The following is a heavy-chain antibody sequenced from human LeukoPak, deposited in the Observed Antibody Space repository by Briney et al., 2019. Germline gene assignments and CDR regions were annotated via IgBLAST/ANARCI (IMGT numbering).Heavy chain of an antibody. Sequence: PGGSLRLSCAASGFTFSSYSMNWVRQAPGKGLEWVSSISSSSSYIYYADSVKDRFTISRDNAKNSLYLQMNSLRAEDTAVYYCARVLGYSYGTLIYYGMDVWGQGTTVTVSS. CDR3: ARVLGYSYGTLIYYGMDV. D-gene: IGHD5-18*01. J-gene: IGHJ6*02. CDR2: ISSSSSYI. CDR1: GFTFSSYS. V-gene: IGHV3-21*01.